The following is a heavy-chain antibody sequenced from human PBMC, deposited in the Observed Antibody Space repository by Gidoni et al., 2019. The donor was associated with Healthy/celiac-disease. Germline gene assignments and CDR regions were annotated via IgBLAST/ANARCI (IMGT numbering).Heavy chain of an antibody. CDR3: ARSDPGAVFDY. CDR2: IYYSGST. CDR1: GGSISSGGYY. V-gene: IGHV4-31*03. Sequence: QVQLQESGPGLVKPSQTLSLTCTVPGGSISSGGYYWSWIRQHPGKGLEWIGYIYYSGSTYYNPSLKSRVTISVDTSKNQFSLKPSSVTAADTAVYYCARSDPGAVFDYWGQGTLVTVSS. J-gene: IGHJ4*02.